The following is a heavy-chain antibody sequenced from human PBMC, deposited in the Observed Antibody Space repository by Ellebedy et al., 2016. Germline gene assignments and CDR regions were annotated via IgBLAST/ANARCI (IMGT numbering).Heavy chain of an antibody. J-gene: IGHJ4*02. CDR1: GFTFSAYW. V-gene: IGHV3-7*03. CDR3: ARVQGPRYFDY. Sequence: GGSLRLSXAASGFTFSAYWMSWVRRAPGKGLEWVANIKQDGSEKYYVDSVKGRFTISRDNAKNSLYLQMNSLRAEDTAVYYCARVQGPRYFDYWGQGTLVTVSS. CDR2: IKQDGSEK.